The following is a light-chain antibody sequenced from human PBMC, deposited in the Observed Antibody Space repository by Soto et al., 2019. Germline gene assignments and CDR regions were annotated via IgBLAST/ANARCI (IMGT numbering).Light chain of an antibody. CDR1: RSVSNR. J-gene: IGKJ1*01. CDR2: GAS. V-gene: IGKV3-15*01. Sequence: EILMTQSPATLSVSPGETVTFSCRASRSVSNRLAWYQHKPGQAPRLLISGASNGATGIPARFSGSGSGTEFTLTISSLQSEDFAVYYCQQYNNWPRTFGQGTKVDI. CDR3: QQYNNWPRT.